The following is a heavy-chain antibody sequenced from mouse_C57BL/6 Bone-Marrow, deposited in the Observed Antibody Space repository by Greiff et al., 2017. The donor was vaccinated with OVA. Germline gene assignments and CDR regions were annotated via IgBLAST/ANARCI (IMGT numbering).Heavy chain of an antibody. CDR3: ALGRYYFDY. Sequence: QVQLKESGAELARPGASVKLSCKASGYTFTSYGISWVKQRTGQGLEWIGEIYPRSGTTYYNEKFKGKATLTADKSSSTAYMELRSLTSEDSAVYFCALGRYYFDYWGQGTTLTVSS. CDR1: GYTFTSYG. J-gene: IGHJ2*01. D-gene: IGHD4-1*01. CDR2: IYPRSGTT. V-gene: IGHV1-81*01.